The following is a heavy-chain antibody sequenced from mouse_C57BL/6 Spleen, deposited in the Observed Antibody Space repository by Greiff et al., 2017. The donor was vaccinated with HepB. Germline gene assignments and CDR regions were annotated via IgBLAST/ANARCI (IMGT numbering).Heavy chain of an antibody. Sequence: QVQLQQSGAELVKPGASVKVSCKASGYTFTSYWMHWVKQRPGQGLEWIGRIHPSDSDTNYKQKFKGKATFTVDKSSSTAYMQLSSLTSEDSAVYYCARDGNYDAMDYWGQGTSVTVSS. CDR3: ARDGNYDAMDY. J-gene: IGHJ4*01. D-gene: IGHD1-1*01. CDR2: IHPSDSDT. CDR1: GYTFTSYW. V-gene: IGHV1-74*01.